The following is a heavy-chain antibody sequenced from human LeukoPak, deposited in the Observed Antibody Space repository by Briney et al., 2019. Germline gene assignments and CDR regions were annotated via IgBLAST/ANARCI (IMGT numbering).Heavy chain of an antibody. V-gene: IGHV1-2*02. Sequence: ASVKVSCKASGYTFTDYYMHWVRQAPGQGLEWMGWINPNSGGTNYAQKFQGRVTMTRDTSISTAYMELSRLRSDDTAVYYCARENMVRGVNDFQHWGQGTLVTVSS. J-gene: IGHJ1*01. CDR1: GYTFTDYY. D-gene: IGHD3-10*01. CDR3: ARENMVRGVNDFQH. CDR2: INPNSGGT.